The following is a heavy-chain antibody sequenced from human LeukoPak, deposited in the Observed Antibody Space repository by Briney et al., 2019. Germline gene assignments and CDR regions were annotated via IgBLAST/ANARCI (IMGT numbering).Heavy chain of an antibody. CDR2: TNKDGTEK. CDR3: TRCAYIGNRQPSVDW. J-gene: IGHJ4*02. V-gene: IGHV3-7*01. D-gene: IGHD1-14*01. CDR1: GFTLSSYW. Sequence: GGSLRLSCAASGFTLSSYWMSWVRQAPGKGLEWVASTNKDGTEKYYVDSVKGRLAISRDNAKSSLYLQVNSLRAEDTAVYYCTRCAYIGNRQPSVDWWGQGTLVTVSS.